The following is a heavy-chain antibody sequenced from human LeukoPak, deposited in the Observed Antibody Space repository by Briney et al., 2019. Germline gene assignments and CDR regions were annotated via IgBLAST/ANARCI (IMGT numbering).Heavy chain of an antibody. J-gene: IGHJ3*02. D-gene: IGHD3-22*01. V-gene: IGHV1-24*01. CDR1: GYTLTELS. CDR2: FDPEDGET. Sequence: ASVKVSRKVSGYTLTELSMHWVRQAPGKGLERKGGFDPEDGETIYAQKFQGRVTMTEDTSTDTAYMELSSLRSEDTAVYYCATFITRTPNIAFDIWGEGTMVTVSS. CDR3: ATFITRTPNIAFDI.